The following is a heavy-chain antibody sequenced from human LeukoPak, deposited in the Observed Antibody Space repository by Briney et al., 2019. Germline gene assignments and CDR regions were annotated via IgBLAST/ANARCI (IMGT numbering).Heavy chain of an antibody. Sequence: GASVKVSCKASGYTFTSYGISWVRQAPGQGLEWMGWISAYNGNTNYAQKLQGRVTMTTDTSTSTAYMKLRSLRSDDTAVYYCAKDRTYYYDSSGYPGLLDYWGQGTLVTVSS. J-gene: IGHJ4*02. CDR2: ISAYNGNT. V-gene: IGHV1-18*01. CDR1: GYTFTSYG. D-gene: IGHD3-22*01. CDR3: AKDRTYYYDSSGYPGLLDY.